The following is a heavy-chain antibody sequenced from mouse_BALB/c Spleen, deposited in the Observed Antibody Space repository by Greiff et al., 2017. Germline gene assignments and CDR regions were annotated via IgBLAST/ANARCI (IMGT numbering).Heavy chain of an antibody. V-gene: IGHV5-6-3*01. D-gene: IGHD3-3*01. CDR1: GFTFSSYG. J-gene: IGHJ4*01. CDR3: ARVGGAMDY. Sequence: EVKLVESGGGLVQPGGSLKLSCAASGFTFSSYGMSWVRQTPDKRLELVATINSNGGSTYYPDSVKGRFTISSDNAKNTLYLQMSCLKYEDTAMCDCARVGGAMDYWGQGTSVTVSS. CDR2: INSNGGST.